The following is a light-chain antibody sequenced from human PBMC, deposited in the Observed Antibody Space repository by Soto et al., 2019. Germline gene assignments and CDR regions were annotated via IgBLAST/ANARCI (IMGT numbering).Light chain of an antibody. V-gene: IGKV3-15*01. CDR2: DAS. Sequence: EIVMTQSPATVSVSPGERVTLSCRTSQSVSTYLASYQQRPGQAPRLLIYDASTRATGVPARFGGSGSGTEFTLTISSLQSEDFALYYCQHYNNWPPAAFGQGTKVDIK. CDR1: QSVSTY. J-gene: IGKJ1*01. CDR3: QHYNNWPPAA.